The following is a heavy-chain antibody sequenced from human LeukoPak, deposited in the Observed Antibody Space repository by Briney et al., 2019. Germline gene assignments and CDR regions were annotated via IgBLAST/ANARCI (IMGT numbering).Heavy chain of an antibody. Sequence: ASVKVSCKASGYTFTSYGISWVRQAPGQGLEWMGWISAYNGNTNYAQKLQGRVTMTTDTSTSTAYMELRSLRSDDTAVYYSARGLLWFGGPRNNWFDPWGQGTLVTVSS. CDR3: ARGLLWFGGPRNNWFDP. J-gene: IGHJ5*02. CDR1: GYTFTSYG. CDR2: ISAYNGNT. D-gene: IGHD3-10*01. V-gene: IGHV1-18*01.